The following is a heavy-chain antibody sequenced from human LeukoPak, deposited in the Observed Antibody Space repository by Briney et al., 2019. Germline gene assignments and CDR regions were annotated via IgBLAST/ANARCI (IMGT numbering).Heavy chain of an antibody. CDR1: GFTFSSYA. Sequence: QAGGSLRLSCAASGFTFSSYAMSWVRQAPGKGLEWVSAISGSGGSTYYADSVKGRFTISRDNSKNTLYLQMNSLRAEDTAVYYCAKGLDHWNWGYFDYWGQGTLVTVSS. V-gene: IGHV3-23*01. CDR2: ISGSGGST. D-gene: IGHD1-7*01. CDR3: AKGLDHWNWGYFDY. J-gene: IGHJ4*02.